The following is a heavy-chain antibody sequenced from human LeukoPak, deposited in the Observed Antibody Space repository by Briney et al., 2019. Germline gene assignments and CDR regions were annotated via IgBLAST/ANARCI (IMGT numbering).Heavy chain of an antibody. D-gene: IGHD3-10*01. CDR3: ALRDTMVRGVKV. CDR1: GYTFTGYY. J-gene: IGHJ4*02. V-gene: IGHV1-2*02. CDR2: INPNSGGT. Sequence: ASVKVSCKASGYTFTGYYMHWVRQAPGQGLEWIGWINPNSGGTNYAQKFQGRVTMTRDTSISTAYMELSRLRSDDTAVYYCALRDTMVRGVKVWGQGTLVTVSS.